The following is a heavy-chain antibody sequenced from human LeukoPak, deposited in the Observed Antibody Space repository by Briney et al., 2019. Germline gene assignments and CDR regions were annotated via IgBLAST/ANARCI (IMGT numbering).Heavy chain of an antibody. V-gene: IGHV3-30*02. CDR2: IRYEVGET. CDR1: GFTFTSFA. J-gene: IGHJ4*02. CDR3: AKSQWRLRWGAYYNY. Sequence: RGSLRLSCAASGFTFTSFAMHWVRQAPGKGLEWVGFIRYEVGETIYTHSLKGRFTMSKDNSKNTAYLEMTSLRAEDTAVYYCAKSQWRLRWGAYYNYWGQGTLVTVSS. D-gene: IGHD4-23*01.